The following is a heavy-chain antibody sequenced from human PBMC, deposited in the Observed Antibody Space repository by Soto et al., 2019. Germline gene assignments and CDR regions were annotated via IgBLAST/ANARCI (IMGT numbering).Heavy chain of an antibody. D-gene: IGHD3-22*01. CDR1: GFIFSDYY. J-gene: IGHJ5*02. CDR3: ARGRGWGNGYSSNWFDP. CDR2: ISSGGGST. V-gene: IGHV3-11*01. Sequence: QVQLVESGGGLVKPGGSLRLSCAASGFIFSDYYMNWIRRAPGKGLEWVSYISSGGGSTYYADSVKGRFTISRDNAKNSLYLQMNSLRAGDTAVYYCARGRGWGNGYSSNWFDPWGQGTLVTVSS.